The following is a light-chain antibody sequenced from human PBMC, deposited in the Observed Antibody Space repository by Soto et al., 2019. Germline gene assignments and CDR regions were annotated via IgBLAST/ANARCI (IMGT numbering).Light chain of an antibody. V-gene: IGLV2-14*03. CDR1: SRDVGGYNY. Sequence: QSALTQPASVSGSPGQSITISCTGTSRDVGGYNYVSWYQHHPGKAPKLIIYDVSNRPSGVPIRFSGSKSDNTASLTISGLQPEDEADYHCSSYTASNTRQIVFGTGTKVTVL. CDR3: SSYTASNTRQIV. J-gene: IGLJ1*01. CDR2: DVS.